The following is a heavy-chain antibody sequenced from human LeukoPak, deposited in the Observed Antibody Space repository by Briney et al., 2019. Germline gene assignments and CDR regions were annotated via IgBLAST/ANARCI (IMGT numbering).Heavy chain of an antibody. V-gene: IGHV3-23*01. CDR2: ITGSGETT. Sequence: PGGSLRLSCAVSGFTFSSNAMSWVRQTPGKGLEWVSTITGSGETTYYTVSVKGRFTISRDNSKDTVYLQMSSLRAEDTAVYYCAKALTQENRRNYYYMDVWGTGTTVTVSS. CDR3: AKALTQENRRNYYYMDV. D-gene: IGHD3-16*02. CDR1: GFTFSSNA. J-gene: IGHJ6*03.